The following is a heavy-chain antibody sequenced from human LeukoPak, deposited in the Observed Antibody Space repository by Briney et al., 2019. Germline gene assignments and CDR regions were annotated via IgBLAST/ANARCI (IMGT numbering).Heavy chain of an antibody. CDR3: AKDTIRRDGYKYFDY. V-gene: IGHV3-21*01. CDR2: ISSSSSYI. Sequence: PGGSLRLSCAASGFAFSSYSMNWVRQAPGKGLEWVSSISSSSSYIYYADSVKGRFTISRDNSKNTLYLQMNSLRAEDTAVYYCAKDTIRRDGYKYFDYWGQGTLVTVSS. J-gene: IGHJ4*02. CDR1: GFAFSSYS. D-gene: IGHD5-24*01.